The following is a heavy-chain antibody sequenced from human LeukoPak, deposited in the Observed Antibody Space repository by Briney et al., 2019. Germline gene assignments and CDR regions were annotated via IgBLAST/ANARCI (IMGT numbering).Heavy chain of an antibody. CDR1: GGSISSGGYY. D-gene: IGHD3-3*01. CDR2: IYHSGST. V-gene: IGHV4-30-2*01. Sequence: SQTLSLTCTVSGGSISSGGYYWSWIRQPPGKGLEWIGYIYHSGSTYYNPSLKGRVTISVDRSKNQFSLKLSSVTAADTAVYYCARDTTIFGSDYWGQGTLVTVSS. CDR3: ARDTTIFGSDY. J-gene: IGHJ4*02.